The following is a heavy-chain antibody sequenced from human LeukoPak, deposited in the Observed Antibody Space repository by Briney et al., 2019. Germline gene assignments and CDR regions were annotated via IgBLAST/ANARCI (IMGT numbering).Heavy chain of an antibody. CDR2: IYYTGST. CDR1: GGSTTSTSYF. V-gene: IGHV4-39*01. J-gene: IGHJ6*03. Sequence: SETLSLTCTVSGGSTTSTSYFWGWIRQPPGKGLEWIGTIYYTGSTYYNPSLKSRVTISVDTSKDQFSLDLYSVTAADTAVYYCASLTYYDPVWGARSAHYYFYYMDVWGEGTTVTVSS. CDR3: ASLTYYDPVWGARSAHYYFYYMDV. D-gene: IGHD3-16*01.